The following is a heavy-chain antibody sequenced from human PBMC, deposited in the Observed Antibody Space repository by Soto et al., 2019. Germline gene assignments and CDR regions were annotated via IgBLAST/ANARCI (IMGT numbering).Heavy chain of an antibody. CDR1: GGSISSYY. CDR2: IYYSGST. CDR3: ARASGTTFWFDP. J-gene: IGHJ5*02. Sequence: TLSLTCTVSGGSISSYYWSWIRQPPGKGLEWIGYIYYSGSTNYNPSLKSRVTISVDTSKNQFSLKLSSVTAADTAVYYCARASGTTFWFDPWGQGTLVTVSS. D-gene: IGHD1-7*01. V-gene: IGHV4-59*01.